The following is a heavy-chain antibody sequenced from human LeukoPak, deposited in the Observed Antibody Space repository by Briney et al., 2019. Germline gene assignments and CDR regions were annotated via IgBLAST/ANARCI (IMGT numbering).Heavy chain of an antibody. CDR3: ARDLDDFWSGYLQPGYYFDY. CDR1: GFTYSDCT. Sequence: GGSLRLSCAASGFTYSDCTMGWVRQVPGKGLEWVSTARASGGGTYYADSVKDRFTISRDNSKNTLYLQMNSLRAEDTAVYYCARDLDDFWSGYLQPGYYFDYWGQGTLVTVSS. CDR2: ARASGGGT. V-gene: IGHV3-23*01. J-gene: IGHJ4*02. D-gene: IGHD3-3*01.